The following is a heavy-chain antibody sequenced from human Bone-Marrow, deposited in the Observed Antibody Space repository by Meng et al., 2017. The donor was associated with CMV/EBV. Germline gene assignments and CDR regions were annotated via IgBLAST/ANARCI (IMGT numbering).Heavy chain of an antibody. J-gene: IGHJ6*02. Sequence: GESLKISCGASGFTFSSYAMTWVRQAPGKGLEWVSTISASGASAYYADSVRGRFTISRDNFKNTLHLQINGLRAEDTALYYCAKDRVTAGTNYYGMDVWGQGTTVTVSS. V-gene: IGHV3-23*01. D-gene: IGHD6-13*01. CDR1: GFTFSSYA. CDR2: ISASGASA. CDR3: AKDRVTAGTNYYGMDV.